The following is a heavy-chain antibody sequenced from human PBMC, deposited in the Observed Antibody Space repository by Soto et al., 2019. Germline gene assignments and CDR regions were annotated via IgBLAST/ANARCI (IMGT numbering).Heavy chain of an antibody. V-gene: IGHV3-66*01. J-gene: IGHJ6*04. CDR1: GFTVSSNY. CDR2: IYSGGST. D-gene: IGHD3-10*01. Sequence: GGSLRLSGAASGFTVSSNYMSWVRQAPGKGLEWVSVIYSGGSTYDADSVKGRFTISRDNSKNTLYLQMNSLRAEDTAVYYCARERGPKYYYGSGSYPWWVWGKGTTVTVSS. CDR3: ARERGPKYYYGSGSYPWWV.